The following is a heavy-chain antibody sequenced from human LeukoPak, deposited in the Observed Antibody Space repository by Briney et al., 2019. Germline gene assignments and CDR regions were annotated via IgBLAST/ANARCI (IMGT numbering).Heavy chain of an antibody. V-gene: IGHV1-18*01. J-gene: IGHJ1*01. CDR3: ARSADCSSTSCYKLGYFQH. D-gene: IGHD2-2*02. Sequence: GASVKVSCKASGGTFSSYAISWVQQAPGQGLEWMGWISAYNGNTNYAQKLQGRVTMTTDTSTSTAYMELRSLRSDDTAVYYCARSADCSSTSCYKLGYFQHWGQGTLVTVSS. CDR1: GGTFSSYA. CDR2: ISAYNGNT.